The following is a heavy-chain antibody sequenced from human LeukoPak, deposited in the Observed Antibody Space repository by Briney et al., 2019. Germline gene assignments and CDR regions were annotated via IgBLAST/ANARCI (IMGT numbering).Heavy chain of an antibody. J-gene: IGHJ4*02. Sequence: ASVKVSCKASGYTFTAYYMHWVRQAPGQGLEWMGWINPNSGGTNFAQKFQGWATMTRDTSISTTYMELSRLRSDDTAVYYCARADSSAFFFVYWGQGTLVTVSS. CDR3: ARADSSAFFFVY. V-gene: IGHV1-2*04. CDR2: INPNSGGT. D-gene: IGHD3-22*01. CDR1: GYTFTAYY.